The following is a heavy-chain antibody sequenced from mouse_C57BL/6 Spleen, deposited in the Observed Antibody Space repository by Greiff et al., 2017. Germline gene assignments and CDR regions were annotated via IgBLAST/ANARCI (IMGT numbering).Heavy chain of an antibody. V-gene: IGHV5-16*01. J-gene: IGHJ3*01. CDR1: GFTFSDYY. CDR2: INYDGSST. D-gene: IGHD3-2*02. Sequence: EVKLMDSEGGLVQPGSSMKLSCTASGFTFSDYYMAWVRQVPEKGLEWVANINYDGSSTYYLDSLKSRFIISRDNAKNILYLQMSSLKSEDTATYYCARDQGDGFAYWGQGTLVTVSA. CDR3: ARDQGDGFAY.